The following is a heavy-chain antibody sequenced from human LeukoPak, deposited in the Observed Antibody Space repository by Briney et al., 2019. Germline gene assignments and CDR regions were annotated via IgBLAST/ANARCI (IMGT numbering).Heavy chain of an antibody. CDR2: INTNTGNP. CDR1: GYTFTSYA. D-gene: IGHD6-19*01. V-gene: IGHV7-4-1*02. J-gene: IGHJ6*02. CDR3: AGDRQWLAPYYYYGMDV. Sequence: ASVKVSCKASGYTFTSYAMNWVRQAPGQGLEWMGWINTNTGNPTYAQGFTGRFVFSLDTSVSTAYLQISSLKAEDTAVYYCAGDRQWLAPYYYYGMDVWGQGTTVTVSS.